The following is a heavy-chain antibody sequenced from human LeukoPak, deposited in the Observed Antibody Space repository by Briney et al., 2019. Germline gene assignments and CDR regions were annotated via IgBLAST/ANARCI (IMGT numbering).Heavy chain of an antibody. D-gene: IGHD3-10*01. V-gene: IGHV3-43*02. CDR3: AKDTGGGSGSYSDY. J-gene: IGHJ4*02. Sequence: PGGSLRLSCAASGFPFADYAMHWVRQAPGKGLEWVSLISGDGGNTFYADSVEGRFTISRDNSKNSLYLQMNSLKTEDTAFYYCAKDTGGGSGSYSDYWGQGTLVTVSS. CDR1: GFPFADYA. CDR2: ISGDGGNT.